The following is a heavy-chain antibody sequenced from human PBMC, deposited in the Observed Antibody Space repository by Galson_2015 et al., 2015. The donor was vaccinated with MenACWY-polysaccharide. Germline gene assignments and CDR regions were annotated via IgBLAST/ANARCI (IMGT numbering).Heavy chain of an antibody. CDR1: GFTFSDYY. J-gene: IGHJ6*03. Sequence: SLRLSCAASGFTFSDYYMSWIRQAPGRGLEWVSYISSSGSTIYYADSVKGRFTISRDNAKNSLYLQMNSLRAEDTAVYYCASPIPNNDFWSGTYMDVWGKGTTVTASS. V-gene: IGHV3-11*01. D-gene: IGHD3-3*01. CDR2: ISSSGSTI. CDR3: ASPIPNNDFWSGTYMDV.